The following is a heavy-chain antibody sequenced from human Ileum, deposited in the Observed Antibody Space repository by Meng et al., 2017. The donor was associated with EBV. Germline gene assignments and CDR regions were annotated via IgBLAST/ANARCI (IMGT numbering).Heavy chain of an antibody. J-gene: IGHJ5*02. CDR2: IYHTGST. CDR3: ARRDTAWFDP. V-gene: IGHV4-39*01. CDR1: GGSITSYSYY. D-gene: IGHD2-21*02. Sequence: QLDFKGWDPGLLKPSETLSLTCSVSGGSITSYSYYWGWIRQPPGKGLEWIATIYHTGSTYYNPSLKSRVTISVDTSKNEFSLKVTSVTAADTALYYCARRDTAWFDPWGRGTLVTVSS.